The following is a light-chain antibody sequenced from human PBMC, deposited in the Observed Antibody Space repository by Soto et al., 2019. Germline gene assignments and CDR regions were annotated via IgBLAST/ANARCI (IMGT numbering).Light chain of an antibody. CDR2: GAS. CDR1: QSIGGNF. CDR3: QQYGGSPRT. Sequence: EIVLTQSPGTLSLSPGEGATLSCRASQSIGGNFLAWYQQRRGQAPRLLIHGASNRATGIPDRFSGSESGTEFTLTITRLEPEDFAVYYCQQYGGSPRTFGQGTKVEVK. J-gene: IGKJ1*01. V-gene: IGKV3-20*01.